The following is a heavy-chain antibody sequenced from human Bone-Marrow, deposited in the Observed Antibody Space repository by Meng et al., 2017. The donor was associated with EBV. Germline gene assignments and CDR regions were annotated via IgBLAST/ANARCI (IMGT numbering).Heavy chain of an antibody. CDR2: IYYSGIT. J-gene: IGHJ5*02. V-gene: IGHV4-39*07. D-gene: IGHD3-9*01. CDR3: ATVKGGNYFPWFDP. CDR1: GASISGSSYL. Sequence: QLQRQESGPGLVKPSETLSLTCSVSGASISGSSYLWGWIRQPPGEGLEWIASIYYSGITYYNPSLKSRVSISVDTSNNQFSLRLTSVTAADTAVYYCATVKGGNYFPWFDPWGQGTLVTVSS.